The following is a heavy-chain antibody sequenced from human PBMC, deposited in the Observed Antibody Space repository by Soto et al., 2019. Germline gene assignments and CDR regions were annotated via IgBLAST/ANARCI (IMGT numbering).Heavy chain of an antibody. Sequence: ASVKVSCKVSGYTLTELSMHWVRQAPGKGLEWMGGFDPEDGETIYAQKFQGRVTMTEDTSTDTAYMELSSLRSEDTAVYYCATRYGRGDIVAIKLDHWGQGTLVTVSS. D-gene: IGHD5-12*01. V-gene: IGHV1-24*01. CDR2: FDPEDGET. J-gene: IGHJ4*02. CDR3: ATRYGRGDIVAIKLDH. CDR1: GYTLTELS.